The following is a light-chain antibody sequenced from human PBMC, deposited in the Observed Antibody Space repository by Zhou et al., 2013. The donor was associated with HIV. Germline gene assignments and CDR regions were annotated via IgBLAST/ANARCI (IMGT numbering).Light chain of an antibody. V-gene: IGKV3-20*01. CDR3: QQYGSSPPIT. CDR1: QSVSSSY. CDR2: GAS. Sequence: EIVLTQSPGTLSLSPGERATLSCRASQSVSSSYLAWYQQKHGQAPRLLIYGASTRAPGVPARFSGSGSGTEFTLSISSLQSEDFGVYYCQQYGSSPPITFGQGTRLEIK. J-gene: IGKJ5*01.